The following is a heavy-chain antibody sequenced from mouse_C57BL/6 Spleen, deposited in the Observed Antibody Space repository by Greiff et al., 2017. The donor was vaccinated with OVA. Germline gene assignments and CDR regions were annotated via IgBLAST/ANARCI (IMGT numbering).Heavy chain of an antibody. CDR3: ARRTTVVATNAMDY. Sequence: QVQLQQPGAELARPGASVKLSCKASGYTFTSYGISWVKQRTGQGLEWIGEIYPSSGNTYYNEKFKGKATLTVDKSSSTAYMELRSLTSGDSAVYFCARRTTVVATNAMDYWGQGTSVTVSS. V-gene: IGHV1-81*01. CDR2: IYPSSGNT. D-gene: IGHD1-1*01. J-gene: IGHJ4*01. CDR1: GYTFTSYG.